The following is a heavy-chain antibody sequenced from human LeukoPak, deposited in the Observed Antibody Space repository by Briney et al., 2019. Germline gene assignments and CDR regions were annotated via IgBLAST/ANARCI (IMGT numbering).Heavy chain of an antibody. V-gene: IGHV4-34*01. CDR3: ARFKRYCSGGSCYYYYYYYMDV. J-gene: IGHJ6*03. CDR1: GGSLSGYY. CDR2: INHSGST. D-gene: IGHD2-15*01. Sequence: SETLSLTCAVYGGSLSGYYWSWIRQPPGKGLEWIGEINHSGSTNYNPSLKSRVTISVDTSKNQFSLKLSSVTAADTAVYYCARFKRYCSGGSCYYYYYYYMDVWGKGNTVTVSS.